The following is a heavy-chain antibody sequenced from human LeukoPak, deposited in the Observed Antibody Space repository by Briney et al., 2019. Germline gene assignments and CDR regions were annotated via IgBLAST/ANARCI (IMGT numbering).Heavy chain of an antibody. CDR3: ARSMTTNKDFDY. D-gene: IGHD4-17*01. CDR1: GFTFSSYA. CDR2: ISGSGGST. V-gene: IGHV3-23*01. J-gene: IGHJ4*02. Sequence: GGSLRLSCAASGFTFSSYAMSWVRQAPRKGLEWVSAISGSGGSTYYADSVKGRFTISRDNSKNTLYLQMNSLRAEDTAVYYCARSMTTNKDFDYWGQGTLVTVSS.